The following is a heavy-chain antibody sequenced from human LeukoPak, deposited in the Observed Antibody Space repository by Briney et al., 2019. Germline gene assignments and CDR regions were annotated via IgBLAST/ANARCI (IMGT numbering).Heavy chain of an antibody. V-gene: IGHV7-4-1*02. CDR3: ARAFQSLGGLSLPDY. J-gene: IGHJ4*02. D-gene: IGHD3-16*02. Sequence: GASVRVSCKASGYTFTGYYMHWVREAAGQGLEWRGWIHPSTGNPTYAQGFTGRFVFSLDTSVSTTYLQISSLKAEDTAVYFCARAFQSLGGLSLPDYWGQGTLLTVSS. CDR1: GYTFTGYY. CDR2: IHPSTGNP.